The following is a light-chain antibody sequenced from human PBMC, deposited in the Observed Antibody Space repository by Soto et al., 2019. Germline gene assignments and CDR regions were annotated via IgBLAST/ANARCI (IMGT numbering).Light chain of an antibody. V-gene: IGKV3D-7*01. CDR1: QFMSSNY. Sequence: EIVMTQSPATLSLSPGDRATLYCRASQFMSSNYLSWYQQKPGQAPRLLIYVASTRATGIPDRFSGSGSETDFTLTISSLQPEDFAVYYCQQDYNLPWTFGHGTKVEIK. J-gene: IGKJ1*01. CDR3: QQDYNLPWT. CDR2: VAS.